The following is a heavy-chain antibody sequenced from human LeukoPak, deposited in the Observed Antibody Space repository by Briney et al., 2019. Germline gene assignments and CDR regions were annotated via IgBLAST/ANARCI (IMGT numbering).Heavy chain of an antibody. CDR2: IYYSGST. J-gene: IGHJ6*02. V-gene: IGHV4-59*08. CDR3: ARGHSGGWAIYYYYGMDV. Sequence: SETLSLTCTVSGGSISSYYWSWIRQPPGKGLEWIGYIYYSGSTNYNPSLKSRVTISVDTSKNQFSLKLSSVTAADTAVYYCARGHSGGWAIYYYYGMDVWGQGTTVTVSS. CDR1: GGSISSYY. D-gene: IGHD6-19*01.